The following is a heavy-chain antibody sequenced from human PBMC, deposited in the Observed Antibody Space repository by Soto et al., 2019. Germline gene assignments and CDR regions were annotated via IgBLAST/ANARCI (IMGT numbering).Heavy chain of an antibody. D-gene: IGHD2-15*01. CDR2: INSDGSST. J-gene: IGHJ4*02. CDR1: GFTFSSYW. V-gene: IGHV3-74*01. CDR3: VRTSLVVAAATREDY. Sequence: EVQLVESGGGLVQPGGSLRLSCAASGFTFSSYWMHWVRQAPGKGLVWVSRINSDGSSTSYADSVKGRFTISRDNAKNTLYLPMNSLRAADTAVYYGVRTSLVVAAATREDYWGQGTLVTVSS.